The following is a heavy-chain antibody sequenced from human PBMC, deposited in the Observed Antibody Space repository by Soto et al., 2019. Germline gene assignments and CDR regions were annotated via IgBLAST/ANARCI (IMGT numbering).Heavy chain of an antibody. Sequence: EVQLVESGGGLVQPGGSLRLSCAASGFTFSSYSMNWVRQAPGKGLEWVSYISSGSITIYYADSVNGRFTISRDNAKNSLYLQMNSLRDEDTAVYYCARGGSSSDNGTDVWGQGTTVTVSS. D-gene: IGHD6-6*01. J-gene: IGHJ6*02. V-gene: IGHV3-48*02. CDR1: GFTFSSYS. CDR2: ISSGSITI. CDR3: ARGGSSSDNGTDV.